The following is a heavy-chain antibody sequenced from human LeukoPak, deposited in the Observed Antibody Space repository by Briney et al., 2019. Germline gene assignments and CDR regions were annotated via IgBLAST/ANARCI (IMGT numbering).Heavy chain of an antibody. V-gene: IGHV3-30*18. Sequence: GGSLRLSCSTSGFSFTTYGMHWVRQAPAKGLEWVAFISYDGGKRYFADSVKGRFSISRDNSASALFLDMDSLRTEDTAVYFCAKGLRWFGNFYFDFFDHWGQGILVTVSS. J-gene: IGHJ4*02. CDR1: GFSFTTYG. CDR2: ISYDGGKR. CDR3: AKGLRWFGNFYFDFFDH. D-gene: IGHD3-10*01.